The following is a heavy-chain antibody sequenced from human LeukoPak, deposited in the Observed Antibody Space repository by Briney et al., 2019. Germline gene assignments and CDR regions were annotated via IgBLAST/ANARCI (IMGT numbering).Heavy chain of an antibody. CDR2: ISSSGGST. V-gene: IGHV3-23*01. D-gene: IGHD1-14*01. CDR1: RFTFRNYP. Sequence: GRSLRLSCAASRFTFRNYPMTWVRQAPGKGLEWVSGISSSGGSTYYADSVKGRFTISRDNSKNTLYLQMNSLRDEDTATYYCARNPEDGSSYDYWGQGTLVTVSS. CDR3: ARNPEDGSSYDY. J-gene: IGHJ4*02.